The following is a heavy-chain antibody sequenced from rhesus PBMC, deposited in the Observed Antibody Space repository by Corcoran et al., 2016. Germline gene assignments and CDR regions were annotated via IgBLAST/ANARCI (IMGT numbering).Heavy chain of an antibody. D-gene: IGHD6-25*01. V-gene: IGHV4-99*01. CDR2: ISGSSGNT. CDR1: GYSISSVYY. J-gene: IGHJ4*01. Sequence: QVQLQESGPAVVKPSETLSLTCAVSGYSISSVYYWGWIRQPPGKGLEYIGYISGSSGNTYYNPSLKSRVTISKDTSKNQFALKLSAVTAADTAVYYCARRRQLASFDYWGQGVLVTVSS. CDR3: ARRRQLASFDY.